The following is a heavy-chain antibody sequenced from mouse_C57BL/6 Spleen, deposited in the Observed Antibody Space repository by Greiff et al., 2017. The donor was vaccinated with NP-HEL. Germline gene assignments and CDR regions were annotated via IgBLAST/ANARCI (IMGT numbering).Heavy chain of an antibody. V-gene: IGHV8-12*01. D-gene: IGHD1-1*01. CDR2: IYWDDDK. J-gene: IGHJ3*01. Sequence: QVTLKESGPGILQSSQTLSLTCSFSGFSLSTSGMGVSWIRQPSGKGLEWLAHIYWDDDKRYNPSLKSRLTISKDTSRNQVFLKITSVDTADTATYYCARSNYYGSSYGAPFAYWGQGTLVTVSA. CDR3: ARSNYYGSSYGAPFAY. CDR1: GFSLSTSGMG.